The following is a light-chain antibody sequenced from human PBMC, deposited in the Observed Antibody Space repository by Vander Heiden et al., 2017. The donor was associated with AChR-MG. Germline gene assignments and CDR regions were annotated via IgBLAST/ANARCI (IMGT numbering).Light chain of an antibody. CDR1: SSNVGGYNY. J-gene: IGLJ3*02. CDR3: CSYAGSYSV. Sequence: SALTPPRSVSGSPGQSVPISSPGTSSNVGGYNYVSWYQQQPGKAPKVMRYDVSKRPPGVPDRFSGSKSGNTASLTISGLQAEDESDYYCCSYAGSYSVFGGGTKLTVL. CDR2: DVS. V-gene: IGLV2-11*01.